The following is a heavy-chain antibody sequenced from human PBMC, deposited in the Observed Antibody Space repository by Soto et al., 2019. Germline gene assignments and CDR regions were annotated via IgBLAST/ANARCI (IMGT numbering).Heavy chain of an antibody. Sequence: SETLSLTFTVSGGSISSGGYYWSWIRQHPGKGLEWIGYIYYSGSTYYNPSLKSRVTISVDTSKDQFSLKLSSVTAADTAVYYCAVSRDGYSMDVWGQGTTVTVSS. CDR2: IYYSGST. CDR3: AVSRDGYSMDV. D-gene: IGHD2-2*01. V-gene: IGHV4-31*03. CDR1: GGSISSGGYY. J-gene: IGHJ6*02.